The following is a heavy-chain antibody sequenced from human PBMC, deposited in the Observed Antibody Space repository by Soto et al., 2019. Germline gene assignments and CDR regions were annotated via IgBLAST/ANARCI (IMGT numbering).Heavy chain of an antibody. J-gene: IGHJ4*02. CDR2: IKQDGSEK. CDR3: AGAPAIVVVVAATSFDS. V-gene: IGHV3-7*01. Sequence: EVQLVESGGGLVQPGGSLRLSCAASGFTFSSYWMSWVRQAPGKGLEWVANIKQDGSEKYYVDSVKGRFTISRDNAKNSLYLQMNSLRAEDAAAYYCAGAPAIVVVVAATSFDSWGQGTLVTVSS. D-gene: IGHD2-15*01. CDR1: GFTFSSYW.